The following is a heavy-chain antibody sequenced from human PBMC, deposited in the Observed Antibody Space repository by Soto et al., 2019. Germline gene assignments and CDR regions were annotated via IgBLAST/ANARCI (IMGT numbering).Heavy chain of an antibody. D-gene: IGHD2-15*01. J-gene: IGHJ5*02. CDR3: ASAVYCSGGSCSFDP. V-gene: IGHV4-61*01. Sequence: SEKLSVTFTGSGCSAIRGTNHLSWILQPPGKGLEWIGFIYYTGSSSYNPSLKSRATMSLDKSNNQFSLKLTSVTAADTAVYYCASAVYCSGGSCSFDPWGQGTLVTVS. CDR1: GCSAIRGTNH. CDR2: IYYTGSS.